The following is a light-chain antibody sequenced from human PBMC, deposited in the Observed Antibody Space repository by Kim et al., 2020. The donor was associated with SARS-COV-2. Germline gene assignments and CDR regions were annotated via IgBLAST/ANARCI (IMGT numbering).Light chain of an antibody. J-gene: IGLJ2*01. V-gene: IGLV3-19*01. CDR1: SRRSYY. CDR2: GKN. Sequence: VALGQTVRNKCQGDSRRSYYATWYQQKPGQAPILVIYGKNNRPSGIPDRFSGSSSGNTASLTITGTQAGDEADYYCNSRDTNDNVVFGGGTQLTVL. CDR3: NSRDTNDNVV.